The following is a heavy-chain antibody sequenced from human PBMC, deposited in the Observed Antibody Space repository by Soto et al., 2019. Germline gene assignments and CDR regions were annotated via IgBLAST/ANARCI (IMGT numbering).Heavy chain of an antibody. J-gene: IGHJ4*02. D-gene: IGHD3-9*01. V-gene: IGHV3-74*01. CDR2: ISGDGVTT. CDR1: GFPFSSYW. Sequence: EVQLVESGGDLVQRGGSLRLSCAASGFPFSSYWMHWVRHTPGKGLDWVARISGDGVTTYYADSVTGRFTVSRDNAKNTLSLQISGLRAEYTAFYYCAREYYGLLTGYYTDYWGQGTLVSVSS. CDR3: AREYYGLLTGYYTDY.